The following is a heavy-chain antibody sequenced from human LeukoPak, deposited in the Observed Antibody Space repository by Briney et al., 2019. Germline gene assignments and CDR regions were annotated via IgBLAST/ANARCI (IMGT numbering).Heavy chain of an antibody. CDR1: GGTFSSYA. J-gene: IGHJ4*02. D-gene: IGHD3-22*01. V-gene: IGHV1-69*05. CDR3: ARTPNYYDSSGYYY. CDR2: IIPIFGTA. Sequence: SVKVSCKASGGTFSSYAISWVRQAPGQGLEWMGGIIPIFGTANYAQKFQGRVTITTDESTSTAYMELSSLRSEDTAVYCRARTPNYYDSSGYYYWGQGTLVTVSS.